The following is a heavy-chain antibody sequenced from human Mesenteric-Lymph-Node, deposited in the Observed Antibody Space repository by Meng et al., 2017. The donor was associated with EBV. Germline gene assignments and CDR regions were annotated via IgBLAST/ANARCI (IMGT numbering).Heavy chain of an antibody. CDR2: INYSGTT. V-gene: IGHV4-39*01. J-gene: IGHJ5*02. CDR1: GSPFSGRTYY. Sequence: QRHHAGPRCVTLSATLSLTGAVLGSPFSGRTYYWAWIRQPPGKGLEWIGTINYSGTTYYNPSLESRFSIFVDTSKNQFSLNLSFVTAADTAVYYCARHRRASSTGDWLDPWGQGTLVTVSS. CDR3: ARHRRASSTGDWLDP. D-gene: IGHD2-2*01.